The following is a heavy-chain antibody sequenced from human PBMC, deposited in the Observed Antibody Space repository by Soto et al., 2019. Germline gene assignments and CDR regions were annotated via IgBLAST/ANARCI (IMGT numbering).Heavy chain of an antibody. Sequence: QVQLVESGGGVVQPGRSLRLSCAASGFTFSNNGMHWVRQAPGKGLEWVAVIWYDGSNEYFADSVKGRFTISRDNSKNRLFVQMDSLRAEDTAVYYCGRGVDYRDYAIDYWGQGTLVTVSS. D-gene: IGHD4-17*01. V-gene: IGHV3-33*01. CDR3: GRGVDYRDYAIDY. CDR1: GFTFSNNG. CDR2: IWYDGSNE. J-gene: IGHJ4*02.